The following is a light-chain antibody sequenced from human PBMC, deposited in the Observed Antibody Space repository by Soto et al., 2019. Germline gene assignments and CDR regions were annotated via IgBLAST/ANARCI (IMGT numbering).Light chain of an antibody. CDR2: AAS. CDR1: QGIGNY. CDR3: LQHSSYPFT. J-gene: IGKJ3*01. Sequence: DIQMTQSPPSLCAAVGDRVTITCRASQGIGNYLGWYQQKPGKAPKRLIYAASSLQGGVPSRFSGSGSGTELTLTISSRQPEDFAAYYCLQHSSYPFTFGPGTKVDIK. V-gene: IGKV1-17*01.